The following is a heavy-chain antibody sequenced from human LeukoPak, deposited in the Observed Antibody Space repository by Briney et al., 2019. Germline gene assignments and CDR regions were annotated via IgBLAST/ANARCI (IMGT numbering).Heavy chain of an antibody. CDR3: ARVRSYYFYYMDV. J-gene: IGHJ6*03. Sequence: KPSETLSLTCAVYGGSFSGYYWSWIRQPPGQGLEWIGDVNHGVSTNYNPSLKSRVTISVDTSENQFSLKVSSVTAADTAVYFCARVRSYYFYYMDVWAKGTTVTISS. V-gene: IGHV4-34*01. CDR2: VNHGVST. CDR1: GGSFSGYY. D-gene: IGHD6-19*01.